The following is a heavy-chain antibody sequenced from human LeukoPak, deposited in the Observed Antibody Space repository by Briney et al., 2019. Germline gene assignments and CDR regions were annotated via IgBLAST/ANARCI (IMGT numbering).Heavy chain of an antibody. D-gene: IGHD3-22*01. V-gene: IGHV1-2*02. CDR1: GYTFTGYY. CDR2: INPNSGGT. Sequence: GASVKVSCKASGYTFTGYYMHWVRQAPGQGLEWMGWINPNSGGTNYAQKFQGRVTMTRDTSISTAYMELSRLRSDDTAVYYCARELWLLLRREPFDYWGQGTLVTVSS. CDR3: ARELWLLLRREPFDY. J-gene: IGHJ4*02.